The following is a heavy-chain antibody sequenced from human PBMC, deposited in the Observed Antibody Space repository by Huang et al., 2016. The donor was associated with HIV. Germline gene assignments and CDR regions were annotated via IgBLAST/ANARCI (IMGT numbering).Heavy chain of an antibody. CDR3: ASQHIGAAATWF. J-gene: IGHJ4*02. CDR1: GDFISSTKYY. V-gene: IGHV4-39*01. D-gene: IGHD6-13*01. Sequence: QLQLQESGPGQVKPSETLSLTCTVSGDFISSTKYYWGWIRQSPGKGLEWVGGVYQSGSTNYNPSLKSRVTLSVDTSRNQFSLRLNSVTAADTAVYYCASQHIGAAATWFWGRGTQVAVSS. CDR2: VYQSGST.